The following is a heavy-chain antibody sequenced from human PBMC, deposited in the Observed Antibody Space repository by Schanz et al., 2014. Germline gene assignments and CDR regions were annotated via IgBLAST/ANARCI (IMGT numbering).Heavy chain of an antibody. V-gene: IGHV3-48*03. CDR1: GFSFSSYS. Sequence: EVQLVESGGGLVQPGESLRLSCAVSGFSFSSYSMSWVRQAPGKGLEWIAYISSGGTTIYYADSVKGRFTISRDNARYSLYLEMNSLRAEDTAVYYCARGRARQLVHWFDPWGQGTLVTVSS. CDR3: ARGRARQLVHWFDP. D-gene: IGHD6-13*01. CDR2: ISSGGTTI. J-gene: IGHJ5*02.